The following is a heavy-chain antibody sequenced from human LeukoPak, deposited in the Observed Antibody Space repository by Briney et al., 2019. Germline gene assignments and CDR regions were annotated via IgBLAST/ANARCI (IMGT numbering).Heavy chain of an antibody. J-gene: IGHJ4*02. CDR1: GRSISSGSYY. CDR2: IYTSEST. V-gene: IGHV4-61*02. D-gene: IGHD3-3*01. Sequence: PSETLSLTCTVSGRSISSGSYYWGWIRQPAGKGLEWIRRIYTSESTNYNPSLKSRVTISVDTSKNQFSLKLSSVTAADTAVYYCARARTYSSLLEWFDYWGQGTLVTVSS. CDR3: ARARTYSSLLEWFDY.